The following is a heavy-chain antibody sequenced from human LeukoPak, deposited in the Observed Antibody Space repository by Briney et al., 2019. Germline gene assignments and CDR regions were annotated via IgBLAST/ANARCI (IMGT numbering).Heavy chain of an antibody. Sequence: SSETLSLTCTVSGGSISSGGYWSWIRQLPGKGLEWIGYIYYSGITYYNPSLKSRVTISLDTSKNQFSLQLSSVTAADTAVYYCARDAAYGSGSSTFDYWGQGTLVTVSS. CDR2: IYYSGIT. D-gene: IGHD3-10*01. CDR1: GGSISSGGY. V-gene: IGHV4-30-2*01. J-gene: IGHJ4*02. CDR3: ARDAAYGSGSSTFDY.